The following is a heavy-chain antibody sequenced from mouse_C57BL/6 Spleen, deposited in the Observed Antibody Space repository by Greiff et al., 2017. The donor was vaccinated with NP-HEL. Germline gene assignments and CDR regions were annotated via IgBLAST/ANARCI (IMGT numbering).Heavy chain of an antibody. CDR3: ARDAPITEGFAY. CDR2: IHPNSGST. D-gene: IGHD1-1*01. V-gene: IGHV1-64*01. Sequence: VQLKQPGAELVKPGASVKLSCKASGYTFTSYWMHWVKQRPGQGLEWIGMIHPNSGSTNYNEKFKSKATLTVDKSSSTAYMQLSSLTSEDSAVYYCARDAPITEGFAYWGQGTLVTVSA. CDR1: GYTFTSYW. J-gene: IGHJ3*01.